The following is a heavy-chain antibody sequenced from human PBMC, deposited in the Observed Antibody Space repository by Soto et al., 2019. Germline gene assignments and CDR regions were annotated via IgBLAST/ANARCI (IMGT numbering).Heavy chain of an antibody. V-gene: IGHV5-51*01. CDR1: GYSFTSYW. CDR2: IYPGDSDT. D-gene: IGHD3-10*01. CDR3: ARRSAYPGSGTYYPDSFDS. Sequence: PGESLKISCKGSGYSFTSYWTGCVRQMPGKGLEWMGIIYPGDSDTTYSPSFQGQVTFSADKSISAAYLQWSSLKASDTAMYYCARRSAYPGSGTYYPDSFDSWGQRTMVTVSS. J-gene: IGHJ3*02.